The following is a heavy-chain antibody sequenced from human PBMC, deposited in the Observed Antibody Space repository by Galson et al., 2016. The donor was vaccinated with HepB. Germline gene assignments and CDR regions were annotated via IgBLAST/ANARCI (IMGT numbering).Heavy chain of an antibody. J-gene: IGHJ5*02. CDR2: TFNSGST. CDR1: GDSLRSSYYY. Sequence: SETLSLTCSVSGDSLRSSYYYWGWIRQPPGKGLEWIASTFNSGSTYYNPSLKSRVSISIDTSKNQYSLKLSSVTAADTAVYFCARHVNGPRDCGSTTCYGWFDPWGQGILVTVSS. D-gene: IGHD2-2*01. V-gene: IGHV4-39*01. CDR3: ARHVNGPRDCGSTTCYGWFDP.